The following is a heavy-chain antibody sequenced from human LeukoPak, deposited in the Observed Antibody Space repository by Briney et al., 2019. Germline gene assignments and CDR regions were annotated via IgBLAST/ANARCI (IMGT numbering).Heavy chain of an antibody. CDR2: IYYSGST. CDR1: GGSISSYY. CDR3: AREDSSSWYVY. Sequence: SETLSLTCTVSGGSISSYYWSWIRQPPGKGLEWIGYIYYSGSTNYNPSLKSRVTISVDTSKIQFSLKLSSVSAADTAVYYCAREDSSSWYVYWGQGTLVTVSS. D-gene: IGHD6-13*01. J-gene: IGHJ4*02. V-gene: IGHV4-59*01.